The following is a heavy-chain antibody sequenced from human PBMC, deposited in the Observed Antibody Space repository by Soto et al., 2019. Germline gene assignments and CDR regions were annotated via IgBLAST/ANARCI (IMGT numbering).Heavy chain of an antibody. V-gene: IGHV4-59*11. Sequence: PSETLSLICSVSGGSLSGHFWTWIRQPAGKGLEWIGYIYYSGSTNYNPSLKSRVTISVDTSKNQFSLKLSSVTAADTAVYYCARDPYYYDSSGPGRAFDIWGQGTMVTVSS. D-gene: IGHD3-22*01. CDR1: GGSLSGHF. CDR3: ARDPYYYDSSGPGRAFDI. CDR2: IYYSGST. J-gene: IGHJ3*02.